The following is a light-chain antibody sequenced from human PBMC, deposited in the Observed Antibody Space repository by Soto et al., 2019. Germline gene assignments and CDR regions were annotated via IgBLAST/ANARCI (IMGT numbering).Light chain of an antibody. CDR2: GAS. V-gene: IGKV3D-15*01. CDR3: QQYNDWPPIT. CDR1: QSVSSS. Sequence: EIAMTQSPASLSVSPGERATLSCRASQSVSSSLAWYQQKRGQAPRLLIYGASTRATGIPARFSGSGSGTEFTLTISSLQSEDFAVYYCQQYNDWPPITFGQGTRLEIK. J-gene: IGKJ5*01.